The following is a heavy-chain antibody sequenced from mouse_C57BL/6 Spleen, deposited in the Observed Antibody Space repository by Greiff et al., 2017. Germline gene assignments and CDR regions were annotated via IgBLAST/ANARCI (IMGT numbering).Heavy chain of an antibody. J-gene: IGHJ2*01. D-gene: IGHD3-2*02. CDR2: IYPGDGDT. CDR3: ARKDGDSSGYDY. Sequence: VQLQQSGPELVKPGASVKISCKASGYAFSSSWMNWVKQRPGKGLEWIGRIYPGDGDTNYNGKFKGKATLTADKSSSTAYMQLSSLTSEDSAVYFCARKDGDSSGYDYWGQGTTLTVSS. CDR1: GYAFSSSW. V-gene: IGHV1-82*01.